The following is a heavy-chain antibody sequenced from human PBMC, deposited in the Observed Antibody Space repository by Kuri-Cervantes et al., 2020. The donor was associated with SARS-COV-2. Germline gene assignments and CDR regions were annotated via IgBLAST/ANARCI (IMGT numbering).Heavy chain of an antibody. D-gene: IGHD3-22*01. Sequence: ASVKVSCKASGYTFTSYGISWVRQAPGQGLEWMGWISAYNGNTNYAQKLQGRVTMTTDTSTSTAYMELRSLRSDDTAVYYCARGDDSSGYYSPRGESGAFDIWGQGTMVTVSS. CDR3: ARGDDSSGYYSPRGESGAFDI. CDR1: GYTFTSYG. J-gene: IGHJ3*02. V-gene: IGHV1-18*01. CDR2: ISAYNGNT.